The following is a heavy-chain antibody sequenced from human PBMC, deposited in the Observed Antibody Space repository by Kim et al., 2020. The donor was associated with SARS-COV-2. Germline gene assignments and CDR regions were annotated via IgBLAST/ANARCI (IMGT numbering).Heavy chain of an antibody. CDR2: ISSSSSYI. J-gene: IGHJ3*02. CDR3: ARFGGDHVEMATIFAFDI. V-gene: IGHV3-21*01. CDR1: GFTFSSYS. Sequence: GGSLRLSCAASGFTFSSYSMNWVRQAPGKGLEWVSSISSSSSYIYYADSVKGRFTISRDNAKNSLYLQMNSLRAEDTAVYYCARFGGDHVEMATIFAFDIWGQGTMVTVSS. D-gene: IGHD5-12*01.